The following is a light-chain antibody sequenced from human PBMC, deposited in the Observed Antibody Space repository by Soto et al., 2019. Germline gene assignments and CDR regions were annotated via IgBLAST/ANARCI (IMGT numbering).Light chain of an antibody. CDR2: GAS. CDR1: QSVSSSY. Sequence: EIVLTQSPGTLSLSPGERATLSCRASQSVSSSYLAWYQQKPGQAPRLLIYGASSRATGIPDRFSGSGSGTAFTLTISRLETEDFAVYYCQQYGSSPETFGQGTKVEIK. V-gene: IGKV3-20*01. CDR3: QQYGSSPET. J-gene: IGKJ1*01.